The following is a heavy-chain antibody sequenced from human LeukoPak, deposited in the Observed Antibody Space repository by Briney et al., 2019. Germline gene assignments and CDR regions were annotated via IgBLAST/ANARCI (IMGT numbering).Heavy chain of an antibody. CDR3: ARGSRTGSVVVGGYSDS. J-gene: IGHJ4*02. D-gene: IGHD2-15*01. Sequence: SETLSLTCTVSGGSISSYYWSWIRQPPGKGLEWIGYIYYSGNTNYNPSLKSRVTMSVDTSKNQFSLKLSSVTAADTAVYYCARGSRTGSVVVGGYSDSWGQGTLVTVSS. CDR2: IYYSGNT. CDR1: GGSISSYY. V-gene: IGHV4-59*01.